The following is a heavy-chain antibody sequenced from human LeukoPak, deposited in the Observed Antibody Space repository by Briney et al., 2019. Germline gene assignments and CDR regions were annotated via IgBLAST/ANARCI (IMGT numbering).Heavy chain of an antibody. CDR1: GFTFSSYA. J-gene: IGHJ4*02. V-gene: IGHV3-23*01. Sequence: GGSLRLSCAASGFTFSSYAMSWVRQAPGKGLEWVSGINGSGGSTYYADSVRGRFTISRDNSKNTLFLQMSRLRAEDAAVYYCAKALENCGGDCAQYYFDYWGQGTLVTVSS. CDR3: AKALENCGGDCAQYYFDY. D-gene: IGHD2-21*02. CDR2: INGSGGST.